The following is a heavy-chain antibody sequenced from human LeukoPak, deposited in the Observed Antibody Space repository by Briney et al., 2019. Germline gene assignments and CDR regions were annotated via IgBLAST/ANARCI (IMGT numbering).Heavy chain of an antibody. CDR3: SRDVAAIRY. CDR1: GFTFSNYW. J-gene: IGHJ4*02. D-gene: IGHD2-15*01. Sequence: GGSLRLSCAVSGFTFSNYWMSWVRQAPGKGLEWVANIKQDGSEKYYVDSVKGRFTISRDNAKNSLDLQMNSLRAEDTAVYYCSRDVAAIRYWGQGTLVTVSS. V-gene: IGHV3-7*04. CDR2: IKQDGSEK.